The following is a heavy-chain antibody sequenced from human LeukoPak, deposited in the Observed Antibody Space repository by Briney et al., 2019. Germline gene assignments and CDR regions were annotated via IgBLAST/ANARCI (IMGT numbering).Heavy chain of an antibody. CDR2: ISGSGGGT. D-gene: IGHD3-22*01. V-gene: IGHV3-23*01. CDR3: AKRGVVIRVILVGFHKEAYYFDS. CDR1: GLTLSNYG. Sequence: GGSLRLSCAVSGLTLSNYGMSWVRQAPGRGLEWVAGISGSGGGTNYADSVEGRFTIYSDNPKNTLYLQMNGLRAEDTAVYFCAKRGVVIRVILVGFHKEAYYFDSWGQGALVTVSS. J-gene: IGHJ4*02.